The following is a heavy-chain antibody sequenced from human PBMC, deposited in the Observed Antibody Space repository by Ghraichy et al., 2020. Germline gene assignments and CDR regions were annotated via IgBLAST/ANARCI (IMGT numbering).Heavy chain of an antibody. Sequence: SETLSLTCTVSGGSVSSGSYYWSWIRQPPGKGLEWIGYIYYSGSTNYNPSLKSRVTISVDTSKNQFSLKLSSVTSADTAVYYCTRSYGDYPTIDYWGQGTLVTVSS. J-gene: IGHJ4*02. CDR2: IYYSGST. CDR1: GGSVSSGSYY. CDR3: TRSYGDYPTIDY. V-gene: IGHV4-61*01. D-gene: IGHD4-17*01.